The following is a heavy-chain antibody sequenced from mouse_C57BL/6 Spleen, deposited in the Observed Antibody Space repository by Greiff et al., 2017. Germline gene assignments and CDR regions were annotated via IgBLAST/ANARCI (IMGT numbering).Heavy chain of an antibody. CDR1: GYTFTDYY. CDR3: AREDYYGSSPKAMDY. Sequence: EVQLQQSGPVLVKPGASVKMSCKASGYTFTDYYMNWVQQSHGKSLEWIGVINPYNGGTSYNQKFKGKVTLTVDKSSSTAYMELNSLTSDDSAVYYCAREDYYGSSPKAMDYWGQGTSVTVSS. CDR2: INPYNGGT. D-gene: IGHD1-1*01. J-gene: IGHJ4*01. V-gene: IGHV1-19*01.